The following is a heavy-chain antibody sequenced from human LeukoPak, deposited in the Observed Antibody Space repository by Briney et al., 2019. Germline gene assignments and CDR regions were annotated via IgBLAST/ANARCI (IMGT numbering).Heavy chain of an antibody. V-gene: IGHV1-2*02. D-gene: IGHD1-14*01. CDR1: GYTFTGYY. CDR3: ARSHRRANWFDP. Sequence: ASVTVSCKASGYTFTGYYMHWVRQAPGQGLAWMGWINPNSGGTNYAQKFQGRVTMTRDTSISTAYMELSRLRSDDTAVYYCARSHRRANWFDPWGQGTLVTVSS. J-gene: IGHJ5*02. CDR2: INPNSGGT.